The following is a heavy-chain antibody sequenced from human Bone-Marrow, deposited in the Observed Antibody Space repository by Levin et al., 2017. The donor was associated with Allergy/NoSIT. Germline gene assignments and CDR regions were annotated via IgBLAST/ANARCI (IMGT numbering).Heavy chain of an antibody. J-gene: IGHJ4*02. CDR3: ARRGSRGSSSWYYIDY. CDR1: GYSFTSYW. D-gene: IGHD6-13*01. V-gene: IGHV5-51*01. Sequence: GESLKISCKGSGYSFTSYWIGWVRQMPGKGLEWMGIIYPGDSDTRYSPSFQGQVTISADKSISTAYLQWSSLKASDTAMYYCARRGSRGSSSWYYIDYWGQGTLVTVSS. CDR2: IYPGDSDT.